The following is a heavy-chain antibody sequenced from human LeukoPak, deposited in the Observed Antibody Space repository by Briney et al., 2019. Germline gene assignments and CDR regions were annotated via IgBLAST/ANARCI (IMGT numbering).Heavy chain of an antibody. D-gene: IGHD3-22*01. CDR2: IIPILGIA. CDR3: ARNYYDSSGYSY. Sequence: GASVKVSCKASGGAFSSYAISWVRQAPGQGLEWMGRIIPILGIANYAQKFQGRVTITADKSTSTAYMELSSLRSEDTAVYYCARNYYDSSGYSYWGQGTLVTVSS. CDR1: GGAFSSYA. V-gene: IGHV1-69*04. J-gene: IGHJ4*02.